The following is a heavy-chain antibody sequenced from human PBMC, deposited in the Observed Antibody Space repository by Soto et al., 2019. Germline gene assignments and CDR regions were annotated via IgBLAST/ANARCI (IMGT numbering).Heavy chain of an antibody. V-gene: IGHV3-23*01. CDR3: VRNAYSSGWYDVSYFQH. D-gene: IGHD6-19*01. CDR2: ISGSGGST. J-gene: IGHJ1*01. Sequence: GGSLRLSCAASGFTFSSYAMSWVRQAPGKGLEWVSAISGSGGSTYYADSVKGRFTISRDNSKNTLYLQMNSLRAEDTAVYYCVRNAYSSGWYDVSYFQHWGQGTLVTVSS. CDR1: GFTFSSYA.